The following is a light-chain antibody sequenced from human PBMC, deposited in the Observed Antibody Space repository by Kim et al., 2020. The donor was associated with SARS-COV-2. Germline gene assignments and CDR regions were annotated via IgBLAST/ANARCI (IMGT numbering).Light chain of an antibody. J-gene: IGLJ3*02. CDR2: MNN. CDR3: AAWDDSLTGPM. CDR1: RSNIGTNF. Sequence: QSVLTQPSSASGTPGQRVTISCSGTRSNIGTNFVYWYQQLPGTAPKLLIHMNNERPSGVPDRFSGSTSGTSASLAISGLQSEDEADYYCAAWDDSLTGPMFGAGTQLTVL. V-gene: IGLV1-47*01.